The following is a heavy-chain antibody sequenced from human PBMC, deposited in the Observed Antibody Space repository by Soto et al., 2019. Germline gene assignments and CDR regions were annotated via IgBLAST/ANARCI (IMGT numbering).Heavy chain of an antibody. J-gene: IGHJ5*02. CDR3: ARAVGFGEDQWFDP. CDR1: GGTFSSYT. V-gene: IGHV1-69*02. Sequence: ASVKVSCKASGGTFSSYTISWVRQAPGQGLEWMGRIIPILGIANYAQKFQGRVTITADKSTSTAYMELSSLRSEDTAVYYCARAVGFGEDQWFDPWGQGTLVTVSS. D-gene: IGHD3-10*01. CDR2: IIPILGIA.